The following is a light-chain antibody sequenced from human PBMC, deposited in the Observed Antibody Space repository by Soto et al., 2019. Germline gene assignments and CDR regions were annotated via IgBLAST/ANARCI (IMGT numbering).Light chain of an antibody. CDR1: ISNIGNNY. CDR2: ESN. CDR3: ASWDHSLSGYV. J-gene: IGLJ1*01. V-gene: IGLV1-51*02. Sequence: QSLLTQPPSVSAAPGQKVTISCSGTISNIGNNYVSWYQQLPGAAPTLLIHESNRRPTGIPDRFSGSKSATSATLDITGLQTGDEADYYCASWDHSLSGYVFGSGTKVTVL.